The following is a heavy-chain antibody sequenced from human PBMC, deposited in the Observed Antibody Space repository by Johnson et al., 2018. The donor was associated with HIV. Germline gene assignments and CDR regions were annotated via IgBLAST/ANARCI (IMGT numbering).Heavy chain of an antibody. J-gene: IGHJ3*02. Sequence: VQLVESGGGVVQPGRSLRLSCAASGFTFSSYAMHWVRQAPGKGLEWVGRIKSKTDGGTTDYAAPGKGKFTIPRDDSKNTLYLQMNSLKTEDTAMYYCTTDRGGSSDAFDIWGQGTMVTVSS. D-gene: IGHD3-10*01. V-gene: IGHV3-15*01. CDR2: IKSKTDGGTT. CDR3: TTDRGGSSDAFDI. CDR1: GFTFSSYA.